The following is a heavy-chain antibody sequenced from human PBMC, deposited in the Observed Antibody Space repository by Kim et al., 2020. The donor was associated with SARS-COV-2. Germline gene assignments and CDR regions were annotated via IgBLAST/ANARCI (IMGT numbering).Heavy chain of an antibody. Sequence: TYYNPSLKSRVTISVDTSKNQFSLKLSSVTAADTAVYYCARDEAGGVIPSWGQGTLVTVSS. D-gene: IGHD2-8*02. CDR2: T. J-gene: IGHJ5*02. CDR3: ARDEAGGVIPS. V-gene: IGHV4-30-2*04.